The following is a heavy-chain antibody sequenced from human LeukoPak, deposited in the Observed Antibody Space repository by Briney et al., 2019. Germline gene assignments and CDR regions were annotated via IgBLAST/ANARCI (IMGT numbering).Heavy chain of an antibody. Sequence: SETLSLTCTVSGGSISSSSYYWGWIRQPPGKGLEWIGSIYYSGSTYYNPSLKSRVTISVDTSKNQFSLRLSSVTAADTAVYYCASLSIDYYDSSTDYWGQGTLVTVSS. CDR3: ASLSIDYYDSSTDY. CDR1: GGSISSSSYY. CDR2: IYYSGST. D-gene: IGHD3-22*01. V-gene: IGHV4-39*01. J-gene: IGHJ4*02.